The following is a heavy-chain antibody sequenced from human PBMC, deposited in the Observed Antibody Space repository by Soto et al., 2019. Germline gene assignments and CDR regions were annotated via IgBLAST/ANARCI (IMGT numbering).Heavy chain of an antibody. CDR3: AKKVNSGSGSQFFDY. CDR2: FRSGGDDDTT. D-gene: IGHD3-10*01. J-gene: IGHJ4*02. V-gene: IGHV3-23*01. Sequence: PGGSLRLSCAASGFTFSSYSMSWVRQAPGKGLEWVSGFRSGGDDDTTYYADSVRGRFTISRDNSKNTLFLQMNSLRAEDTAIYYCAKKVNSGSGSQFFDYWGQGTLVTVPQ. CDR1: GFTFSSYS.